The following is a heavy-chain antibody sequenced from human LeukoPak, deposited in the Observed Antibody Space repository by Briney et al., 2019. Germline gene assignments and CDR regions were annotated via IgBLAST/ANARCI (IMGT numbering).Heavy chain of an antibody. Sequence: SGPTLVKPTQTLTLTCTFSGFSLSTSGVGVGWIRQPPGKALEWLALIYWNDDKRYSPSLKSRLTITKDTSKHQVVLTMTNMDPVDTATYYCARLFYDFWSGYPPQGRFDPWGQGTLVTVSS. D-gene: IGHD3-3*01. CDR2: IYWNDDK. CDR3: ARLFYDFWSGYPPQGRFDP. V-gene: IGHV2-5*01. J-gene: IGHJ5*02. CDR1: GFSLSTSGVG.